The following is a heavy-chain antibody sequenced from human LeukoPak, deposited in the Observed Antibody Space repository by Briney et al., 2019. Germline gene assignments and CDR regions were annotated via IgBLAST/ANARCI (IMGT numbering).Heavy chain of an antibody. CDR3: ARKGRLLEYSSSKDY. CDR1: GGSISSGGYS. J-gene: IGHJ4*02. D-gene: IGHD6-6*01. CDR2: INHSGST. V-gene: IGHV4-30-2*01. Sequence: SQTLSLTCAVSGGSISSGGYSWSWIRQPPGKGLEWIGEINHSGSTNYNPSLKSRVTISVDTSKNQFSLKLSSVTAADTAVYYCARKGRLLEYSSSKDYWGQGTLVTVSS.